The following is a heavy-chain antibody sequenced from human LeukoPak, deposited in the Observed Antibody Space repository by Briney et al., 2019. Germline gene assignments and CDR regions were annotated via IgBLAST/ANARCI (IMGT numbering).Heavy chain of an antibody. CDR1: GFTFSSYS. V-gene: IGHV3-21*01. CDR3: AREGIVVVPAATGFDP. CDR2: ISSSSSYI. J-gene: IGHJ5*02. D-gene: IGHD2-2*01. Sequence: GGSLRLSCAASGFTFSSYSMNWVRQAPGKGLEWVSSISSSSSYIYYADSVKGRFTISRDNAKNSLYLQMKSLRAEDTAVYYCAREGIVVVPAATGFDPWGQGTLVTVSS.